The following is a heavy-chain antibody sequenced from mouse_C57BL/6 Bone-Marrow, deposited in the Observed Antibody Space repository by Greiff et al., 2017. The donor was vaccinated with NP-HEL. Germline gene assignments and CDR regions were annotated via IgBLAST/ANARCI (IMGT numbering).Heavy chain of an antibody. Sequence: VKLQQSGPGLVQPSQSLSITCTVSGFSLTSYGVHWVRQSPGKGLEWLGVIWSGGSTDYNAAFISRLSISKDNSKSQVFFKMNSLQADDTAIYYCARNKGFYDYPFFDYWGQGTTLTVSS. CDR3: ARNKGFYDYPFFDY. CDR1: GFSLTSYG. V-gene: IGHV2-2*01. D-gene: IGHD2-4*01. J-gene: IGHJ2*01. CDR2: IWSGGST.